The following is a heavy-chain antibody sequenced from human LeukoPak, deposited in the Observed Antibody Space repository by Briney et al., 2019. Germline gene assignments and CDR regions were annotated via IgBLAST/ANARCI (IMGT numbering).Heavy chain of an antibody. J-gene: IGHJ4*02. CDR3: ARGGSHYYDSSGYGY. D-gene: IGHD3-22*01. Sequence: HPGGSLRLSCAASGFTFSSYEMNWVRQAPGKGLEWVSYISSSGSTIYYADSVKGRFTISRDNAKNSLYLQMNSLRAEDTAVYYCARGGSHYYDSSGYGYWGQGTLVTVSS. CDR2: ISSSGSTI. CDR1: GFTFSSYE. V-gene: IGHV3-48*03.